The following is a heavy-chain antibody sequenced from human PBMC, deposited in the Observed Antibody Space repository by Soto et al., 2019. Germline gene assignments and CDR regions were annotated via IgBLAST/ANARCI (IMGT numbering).Heavy chain of an antibody. CDR2: IIPMYGTA. CDR1: GDTFSSYG. Sequence: QVQLVQSGAEVKKPGSSVKVSCKVSGDTFSSYGISWVRQAPGQGLEWMGGIIPMYGTAHYSQKFQGRDTITAEEPTTAAYMELSSLRSEDTAVYLWVRDHGYCTRRSCYREYYCDGMAVWGQRTAVTVSS. V-gene: IGHV1-69*01. D-gene: IGHD2-2*02. CDR3: VRDHGYCTRRSCYREYYCDGMAV. J-gene: IGHJ6*02.